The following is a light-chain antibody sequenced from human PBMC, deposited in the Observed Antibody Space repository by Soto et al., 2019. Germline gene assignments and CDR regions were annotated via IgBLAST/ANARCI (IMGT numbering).Light chain of an antibody. CDR3: QQYNVCSLT. CDR2: VAS. J-gene: IGKJ4*02. V-gene: IGKV3-15*01. CDR1: QSVSSN. Sequence: EIVMTQSPATLSVSPGERATLSCRASQSVSSNLAWYQHKPGQTPKHLIYVASTRATGIPPRFSGSGSGTEFTLTLSSRHSEHFALYYWQQYNVCSLTFGGGPKVEFQ.